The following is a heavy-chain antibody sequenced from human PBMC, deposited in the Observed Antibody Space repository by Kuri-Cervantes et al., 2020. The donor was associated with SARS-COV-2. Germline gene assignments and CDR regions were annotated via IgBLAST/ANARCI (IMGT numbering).Heavy chain of an antibody. V-gene: IGHV1-18*01. CDR3: ARRGVVPAARPGYYYYYMDV. J-gene: IGHJ6*03. D-gene: IGHD2-2*01. CDR1: GYTFTSYG. CDR2: ISAYNGNT. Sequence: ASVKVSCKASGYTFTSYGISWVRQAPGQGLEWMGWISAYNGNTNYAQKPQGRVTMTTDTSTSTAYMELRSLRSDDTAVYYCARRGVVPAARPGYYYYYMDVWGKGTTVTVSS.